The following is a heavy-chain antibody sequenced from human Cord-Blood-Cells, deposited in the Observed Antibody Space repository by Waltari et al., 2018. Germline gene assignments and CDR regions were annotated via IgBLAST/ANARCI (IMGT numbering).Heavy chain of an antibody. CDR2: VIPSFGTA. J-gene: IGHJ4*02. CDR1: GGTFSSYA. D-gene: IGHD3-10*01. V-gene: IGHV1-69*01. CDR3: ARGNYGSGSYYLAVY. Sequence: QVQLVQSGAEVKKPGSSVKVSCKASGGTFSSYAISWVRQAPGQGLEWMGEVIPSFGTAIYAQKFQGRVTITADESTSTAYMELSSLRSEDTAVYYCARGNYGSGSYYLAVYWGQGTLVTVSS.